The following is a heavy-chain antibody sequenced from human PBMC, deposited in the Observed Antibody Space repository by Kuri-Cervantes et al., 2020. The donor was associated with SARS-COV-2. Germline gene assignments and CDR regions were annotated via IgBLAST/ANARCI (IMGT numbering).Heavy chain of an antibody. CDR1: GFNFRTYG. D-gene: IGHD3-3*01. J-gene: IGHJ4*02. CDR3: AKDRQNYGFWSGLDY. CDR2: ISFDGSNK. Sequence: GESLKISCAASGFNFRTYGLHWVRQAPGKGLEWVALISFDGSNKYYADSVKGRFTISRDNSKNTLYLQMNSLRTEDTAAYHCAKDRQNYGFWSGLDYWGQGTLVTVSS. V-gene: IGHV3-30*18.